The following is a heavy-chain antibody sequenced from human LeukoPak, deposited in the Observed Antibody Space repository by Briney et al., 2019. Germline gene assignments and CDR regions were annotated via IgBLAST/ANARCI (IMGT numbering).Heavy chain of an antibody. V-gene: IGHV4-59*01. CDR3: ARGARYCSGGSCLDY. D-gene: IGHD2-15*01. Sequence: PSETLSLTCTASGGSISSYYWSWIRQPPGKGLEWIGYIYYSGSTNYNPSLKSRVTISVDTSKNQVSLKLSSVTAADTAVYYCARGARYCSGGSCLDYWGQGTLVTVSS. CDR2: IYYSGST. J-gene: IGHJ4*02. CDR1: GGSISSYY.